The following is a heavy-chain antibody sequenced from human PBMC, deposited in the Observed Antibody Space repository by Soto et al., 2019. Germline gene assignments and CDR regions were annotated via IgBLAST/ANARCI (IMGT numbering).Heavy chain of an antibody. J-gene: IGHJ1*01. Sequence: GASVKVSCKASGGTFSSYAISWVRQAPGQGLEWMGGIIPIFGTANYAQKFQGRVTITADESTSTAYMELSSLRSEDTAVYYCARGGGGLYYDSSGYPFFQHWGQGTLVTVSS. CDR1: GGTFSSYA. V-gene: IGHV1-69*13. CDR2: IIPIFGTA. D-gene: IGHD3-22*01. CDR3: ARGGGGLYYDSSGYPFFQH.